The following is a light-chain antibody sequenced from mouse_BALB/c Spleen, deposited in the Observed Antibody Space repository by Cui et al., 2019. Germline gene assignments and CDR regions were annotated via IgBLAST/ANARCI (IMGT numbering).Light chain of an antibody. V-gene: IGKV6-23*01. Sequence: DIVMTQSHKFMSTSVGDRASITCKASQDVGTAVAWYQQKPGQSPKLLIYWASTRHTGVPDRFTGSGSGTDFTFTISNVQSEDLADYFCQQYSSYPTFGGGTKLEIK. CDR2: WAS. J-gene: IGKJ2*01. CDR1: QDVGTA. CDR3: QQYSSYPT.